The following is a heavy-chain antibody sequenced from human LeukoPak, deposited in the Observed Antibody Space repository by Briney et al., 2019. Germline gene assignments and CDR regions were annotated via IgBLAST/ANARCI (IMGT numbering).Heavy chain of an antibody. CDR1: GFTFSSYT. Sequence: GGSLRLSCAASGFTFSSYTMNWVRQAPGKGLEWVSSISSSSSYIYYADSVKGRFTISRDNAKNSLYLQMNSLRAEDTAVYYCARDLVPAAPYYYYGMDVWGQGTTVTVSS. CDR3: ARDLVPAAPYYYYGMDV. J-gene: IGHJ6*02. D-gene: IGHD2-2*01. V-gene: IGHV3-21*01. CDR2: ISSSSSYI.